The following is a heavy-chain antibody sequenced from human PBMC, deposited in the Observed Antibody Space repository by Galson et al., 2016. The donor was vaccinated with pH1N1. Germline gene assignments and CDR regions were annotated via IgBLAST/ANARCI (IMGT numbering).Heavy chain of an antibody. J-gene: IGHJ6*03. Sequence: PALVKPTQTLTLTCTFSGFSLSTSGMSVSWIRQPPGKALEWLARIDWDDDKYYRTSLKTRLTISKDTSKNQVVLTMTNVDPVDTASYYGARGPGAVPGTNNESYLDVWGKGTTVTVSS. V-gene: IGHV2-70*11. D-gene: IGHD6-19*01. CDR1: GFSLSTSGMS. CDR2: IDWDDDK. CDR3: ARGPGAVPGTNNESYLDV.